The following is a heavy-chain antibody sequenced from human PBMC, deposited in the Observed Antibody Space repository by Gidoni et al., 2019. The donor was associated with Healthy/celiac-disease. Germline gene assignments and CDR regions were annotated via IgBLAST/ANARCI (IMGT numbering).Heavy chain of an antibody. CDR1: GGPISSSNW. J-gene: IGHJ4*02. V-gene: IGHV4-4*02. D-gene: IGHD3-9*01. CDR2: IYHSGST. Sequence: QVQLQASGPGLVKPSGTLSLTCAVSGGPISSSNWWSWVRQPPGKGLEWIGEIYHSGSTNYNPSLKSRVTISVDKSKNQFSLKLSSVTAADTAVYYCARVSAFLDMSHELDYWGQGTLVTVSS. CDR3: ARVSAFLDMSHELDY.